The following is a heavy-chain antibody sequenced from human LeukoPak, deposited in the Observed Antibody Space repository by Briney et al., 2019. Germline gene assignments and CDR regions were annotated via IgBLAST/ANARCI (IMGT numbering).Heavy chain of an antibody. D-gene: IGHD3-9*01. V-gene: IGHV4-34*01. CDR3: ARGPQTYYDILTGLSF. CDR1: GGSFSGYY. Sequence: PSETLSLTCAVYGGSFSGYYWSWIRQPPGKGLEWIGEINHSGSTNYNPSLKSRVTISGDTSKKQFSPKLSSVTAADTAVYYCARGPQTYYDILTGLSFWGQGTLVTASS. J-gene: IGHJ4*02. CDR2: INHSGST.